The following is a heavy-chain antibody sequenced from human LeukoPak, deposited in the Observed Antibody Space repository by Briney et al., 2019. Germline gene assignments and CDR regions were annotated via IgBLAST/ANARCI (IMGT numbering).Heavy chain of an antibody. CDR3: ARGGRDCSGGSCYQDAFDI. D-gene: IGHD2-15*01. CDR1: GYTFTSYD. V-gene: IGHV1-8*03. J-gene: IGHJ3*02. Sequence: ASVKVSCKASGYTFTSYDINWVRQATGQGLEWMGWMNPNSGNTGYAQKFQGRVTITRNTSISTAYMELSSLRSEDTAVYYCARGGRDCSGGSCYQDAFDIWGQGTMVTVSS. CDR2: MNPNSGNT.